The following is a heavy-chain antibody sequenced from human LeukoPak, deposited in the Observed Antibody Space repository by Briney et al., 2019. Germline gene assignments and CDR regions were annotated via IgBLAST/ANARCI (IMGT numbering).Heavy chain of an antibody. CDR2: ISSSSSTI. Sequence: GGSLRLSCAAPGFTFSSYSMNWVRQAPGKGLEWVSYISSSSSTIYYADSVKGRFTISRDNAKNSLYLQMNSLRAEDTAVYYCARDSAYGSGWYPLGYWGQGTLVTVSS. J-gene: IGHJ4*02. CDR1: GFTFSSYS. V-gene: IGHV3-48*01. CDR3: ARDSAYGSGWYPLGY. D-gene: IGHD6-19*01.